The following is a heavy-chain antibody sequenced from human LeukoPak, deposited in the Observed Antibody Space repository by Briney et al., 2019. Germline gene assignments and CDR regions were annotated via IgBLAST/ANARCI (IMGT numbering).Heavy chain of an antibody. V-gene: IGHV4-59*12. CDR2: IYYSGST. CDR1: GGSISSYY. CDR3: ARVSYYGSGSYGRFWFDP. Sequence: SETLSLTCTVSGGSISSYYWSWIRQPPGKGLEWIGYIYYSGSTNYNPSLKSRVTISVDTSKNQFSLKLSSVTAADTAVYYCARVSYYGSGSYGRFWFDPWGQGTLVTVSS. D-gene: IGHD3-10*01. J-gene: IGHJ5*02.